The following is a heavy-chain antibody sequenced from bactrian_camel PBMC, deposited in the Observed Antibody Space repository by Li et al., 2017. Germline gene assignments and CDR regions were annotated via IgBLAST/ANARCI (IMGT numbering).Heavy chain of an antibody. D-gene: IGHD5*01. CDR3: ATGWGDIIRVGPCFRY. CDR1: GFTFSSYF. CDR2: ITSSGGGT. Sequence: VQLVESGGDLVQPGASLRPSCAASGFTFSSYFMNWVRQAPGKGLEWVSSITSSGGGTSYADSVKGRFTISQDNTNNTVYLQMNSLKPEDTAMYYCATGWGDIIRVGPCFRYWAQGTQVTVS. J-gene: IGHJ6*01. V-gene: IGHV3S40*01.